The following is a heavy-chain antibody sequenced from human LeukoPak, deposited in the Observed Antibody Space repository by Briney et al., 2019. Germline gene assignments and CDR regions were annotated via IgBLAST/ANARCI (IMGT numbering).Heavy chain of an antibody. D-gene: IGHD4-17*01. CDR2: INHSGST. J-gene: IGHJ3*02. V-gene: IGHV4-34*01. Sequence: PSETLSLTCAVYGGSFSGYYWSWIRQPPGKGLEWIGEINHSGSTNYNPSLKSRVTISVDTSKNQFSLKLSSVTAADTAVYYCASETTVTTLYAFDIWGQGTMVTVS. CDR1: GGSFSGYY. CDR3: ASETTVTTLYAFDI.